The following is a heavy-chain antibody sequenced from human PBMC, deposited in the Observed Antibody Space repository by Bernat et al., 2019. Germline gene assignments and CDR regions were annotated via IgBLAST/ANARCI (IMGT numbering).Heavy chain of an antibody. V-gene: IGHV1-58*02. CDR2: IVVGSGNT. Sequence: QMQLVQSGPEVKKPGTSVKVSCKASGFTFTSSAMQWVRQARGQRLEWIGWIVVGSGNTNYAQKFQERVTITRDMSTSTAYMELSSLRSEDTAVYYCAAGPRYSGYDDQPEYYYYYYYMDVWGKGTTVTVSS. CDR1: GFTFTSSA. D-gene: IGHD5-12*01. CDR3: AAGPRYSGYDDQPEYYYYYYYMDV. J-gene: IGHJ6*03.